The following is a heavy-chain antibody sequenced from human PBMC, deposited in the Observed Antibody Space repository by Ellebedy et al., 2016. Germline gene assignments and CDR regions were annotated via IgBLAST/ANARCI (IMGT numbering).Heavy chain of an antibody. D-gene: IGHD7-27*01. CDR1: GFTFSIFA. CDR3: ARGGAGDHGY. J-gene: IGHJ4*02. CDR2: ISERGGTGV. V-gene: IGHV3-23*01. Sequence: GGSLRLSCAASGFTFSIFAMSWVRQAPGKGLEWVSVISERGGTGVQYADSVKGRFTISRDDAKNTLYLQMNSLRLDDMAVYYCARGGAGDHGYWGQGTLVTVSS.